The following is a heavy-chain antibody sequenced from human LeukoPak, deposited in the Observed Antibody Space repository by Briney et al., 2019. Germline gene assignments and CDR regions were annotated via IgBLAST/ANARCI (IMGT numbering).Heavy chain of an antibody. CDR3: TGDLGRSGFLDY. V-gene: IGHV6-1*01. Sequence: SQTLSLTCAISGDSVSSNSAAWSWVRQSPSRGLEWLGRTYYRSKWYNDYAVSVESRLTINADTSKNHFSLQLNSVTPEDTAVYYCTGDLGRSGFLDYWGQGTLVTVSS. J-gene: IGHJ4*02. CDR2: TYYRSKWYN. D-gene: IGHD5-12*01. CDR1: GDSVSSNSAA.